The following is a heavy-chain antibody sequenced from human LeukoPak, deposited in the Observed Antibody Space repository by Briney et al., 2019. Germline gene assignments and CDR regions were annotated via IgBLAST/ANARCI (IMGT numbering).Heavy chain of an antibody. CDR1: GFTFSSYD. CDR3: ARGAVALAFDI. J-gene: IGHJ3*02. V-gene: IGHV3-13*04. D-gene: IGHD6-19*01. CDR2: IGTAGDT. Sequence: PGGSLRLSRAASGFTFSSYDMHWVRQATGKGLEWVSAIGTAGDTYYPGSVKGRFTISRENAKNSLYLQMNSLGAGDTAVYCCARGAVALAFDIWGQGTMVTVSS.